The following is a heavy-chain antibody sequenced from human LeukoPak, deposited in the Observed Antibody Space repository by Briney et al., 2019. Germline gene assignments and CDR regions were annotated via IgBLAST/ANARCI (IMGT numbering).Heavy chain of an antibody. CDR1: GYSFTSYW. V-gene: IGHV5-51*01. D-gene: IGHD6-19*01. CDR2: IYPGDSDT. CDR3: ARSSIAVAGHFDY. Sequence: GESLKISCKGSGYSFTSYWIGWVRQMPGKGLEWMGIIYPGDSDTRYSPSFQGQATISADKSISTAYLQWSSLQASDTAMYYCARSSIAVAGHFDYWGQGTLVTVSS. J-gene: IGHJ4*02.